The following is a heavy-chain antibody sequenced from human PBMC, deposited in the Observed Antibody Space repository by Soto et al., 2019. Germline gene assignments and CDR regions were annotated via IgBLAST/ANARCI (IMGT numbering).Heavy chain of an antibody. Sequence: EVQLLESGGGLVQPGGSLRLSCAGSGFTFSIFAMTWVRQAPGKGLEGVSAISHSGGSRHYADSVKGRFTISRDNSGNTLYLQLDSLRVEVTARYYCAKAARIADAGPLEYWGRGSQVTVSS. J-gene: IGHJ4*01. CDR3: AKAARIADAGPLEY. D-gene: IGHD6-13*01. CDR1: GFTFSIFA. V-gene: IGHV3-23*01. CDR2: ISHSGGSR.